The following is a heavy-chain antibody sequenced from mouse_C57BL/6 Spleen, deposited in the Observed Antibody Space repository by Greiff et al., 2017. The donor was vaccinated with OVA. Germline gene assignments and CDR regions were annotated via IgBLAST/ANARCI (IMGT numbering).Heavy chain of an antibody. CDR3: ASSGDYDGYFDY. CDR2: INPNNGGT. Sequence: EVQLQQSGPELVKPGASVKISCKASGYTFTDYYMNWVKQSHGKSLEWIGDINPNNGGTSYNQKFKGKATLTVDKSSSTAYMELRSLTSEDSAVYYCASSGDYDGYFDYWGQGTTLTVSS. CDR1: GYTFTDYY. J-gene: IGHJ2*01. D-gene: IGHD2-3*01. V-gene: IGHV1-26*01.